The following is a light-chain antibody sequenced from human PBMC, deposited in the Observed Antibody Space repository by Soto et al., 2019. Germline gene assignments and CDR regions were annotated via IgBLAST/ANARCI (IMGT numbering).Light chain of an antibody. J-gene: IGKJ4*01. CDR2: GAS. Sequence: EIVLTQSPGTLSLSPGERATFSCRASQSVSSSYLAWYQQKPGQAPRLLIYGASNRATGIPDRFSGSGSGTHFTLTISRLEPEDFAVYYCQQYGSSPPVTFGGGTKVEIK. CDR1: QSVSSSY. CDR3: QQYGSSPPVT. V-gene: IGKV3-20*01.